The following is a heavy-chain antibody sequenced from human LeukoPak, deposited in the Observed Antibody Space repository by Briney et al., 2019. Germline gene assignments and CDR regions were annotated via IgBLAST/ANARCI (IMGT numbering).Heavy chain of an antibody. V-gene: IGHV1-24*01. CDR3: ARGSSGYPNYYYYYYMDV. Sequence: ASVKVSCKVSGYTLTELSMHWVRQAPGKGLEWMGGFDPEDGETIYAQKFQGRVTITADKSTSTAYMELSSLRSEDTAVYYCARGSSGYPNYYYYYYMDVWGKGTTVTVSS. CDR1: GYTLTELS. CDR2: FDPEDGET. D-gene: IGHD3-22*01. J-gene: IGHJ6*03.